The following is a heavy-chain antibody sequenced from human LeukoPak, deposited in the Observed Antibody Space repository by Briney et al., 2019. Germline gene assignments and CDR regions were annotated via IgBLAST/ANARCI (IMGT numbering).Heavy chain of an antibody. Sequence: SETLSLTCTVSCGSISSYYWSWIRQPPGKGVEWIGYIYYSGSSNYNPSLKSRVTISVDRSKNQYSLKLSSVTAADTAVYYCARGVEDSSGYYSYSDCWGQGTLVTVSS. CDR1: CGSISSYY. CDR2: IYYSGSS. CDR3: ARGVEDSSGYYSYSDC. D-gene: IGHD3-22*01. J-gene: IGHJ4*02. V-gene: IGHV4-59*01.